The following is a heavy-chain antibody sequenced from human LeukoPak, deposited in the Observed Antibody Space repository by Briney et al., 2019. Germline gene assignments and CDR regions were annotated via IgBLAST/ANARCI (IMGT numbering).Heavy chain of an antibody. D-gene: IGHD3-22*01. CDR3: ARGYYDSSGYYYVPDAFDI. Sequence: SETLSLTCTVSGGSISSYHWSWIRQPPGKGLEWIGYIYYSGSTNYNPSLKSRVTISVDTSKNQFSLKLSSVTAADTAVYYCARGYYDSSGYYYVPDAFDIWGQGTMVTVSS. CDR1: GGSISSYH. CDR2: IYYSGST. J-gene: IGHJ3*02. V-gene: IGHV4-59*01.